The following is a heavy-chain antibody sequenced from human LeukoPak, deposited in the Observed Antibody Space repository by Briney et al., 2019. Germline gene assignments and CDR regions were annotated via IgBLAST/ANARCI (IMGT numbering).Heavy chain of an antibody. V-gene: IGHV4-4*09. J-gene: IGHJ4*02. Sequence: PSETLSLTCTVSGGSISSYYWSWIRQPPGKGLEWIGYISNSGSTYYSPSLKSRVTISGDTSKNQFSLKLSSVTAADTAVYYCVRGPGGYFDYWGQGTLVTVSS. CDR2: ISNSGST. CDR3: VRGPGGYFDY. CDR1: GGSISSYY. D-gene: IGHD3-10*01.